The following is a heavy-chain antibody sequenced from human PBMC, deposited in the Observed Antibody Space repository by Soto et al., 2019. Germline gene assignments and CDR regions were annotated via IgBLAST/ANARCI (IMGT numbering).Heavy chain of an antibody. CDR1: GGTFSSYA. Sequence: QVQLVQSGAEVKKPGSSVKVSCKASGGTFSSYAISWVRQAPGQGLEWMGGIIPIFGTANYAQRFQGRVTITADESASTAYMELSSLSSEDTAVYYWASGIHDYGDYWFDPWGQGTLVTVSS. CDR2: IIPIFGTA. J-gene: IGHJ5*02. CDR3: ASGIHDYGDYWFDP. V-gene: IGHV1-69*12. D-gene: IGHD4-17*01.